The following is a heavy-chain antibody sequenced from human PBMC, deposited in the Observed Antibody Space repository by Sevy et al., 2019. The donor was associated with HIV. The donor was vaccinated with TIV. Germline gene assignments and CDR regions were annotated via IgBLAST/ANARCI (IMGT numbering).Heavy chain of an antibody. CDR1: GFSFSTYW. J-gene: IGHJ1*01. V-gene: IGHV3-7*03. CDR2: IKQDESEK. CDR3: AKGIAAAGTGYFQH. D-gene: IGHD6-13*01. Sequence: GGSLRLSCAASGFSFSTYWMHWVRQAPGKGLEWVANIKQDESEKYYVASVKGRFTISRDNAKNSVYLEMNSLRPEDTAVYYCAKGIAAAGTGYFQHWGQGTLVTVSS.